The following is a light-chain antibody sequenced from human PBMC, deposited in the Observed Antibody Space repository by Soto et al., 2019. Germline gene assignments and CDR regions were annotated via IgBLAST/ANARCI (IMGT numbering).Light chain of an antibody. CDR1: SSNIGSNT. CDR3: AAWDDRLNGPV. V-gene: IGLV1-44*01. CDR2: SNN. J-gene: IGLJ3*02. Sequence: QSVLTQPPSASGTPGQRVTISCSGSSSNIGSNTVNWYQQLPGTAPKRLIYSNNQRPSGVPDRFSGSKSGTSSSLAISGLQSEDEAYYYCAAWDDRLNGPVFGGGTKLTVL.